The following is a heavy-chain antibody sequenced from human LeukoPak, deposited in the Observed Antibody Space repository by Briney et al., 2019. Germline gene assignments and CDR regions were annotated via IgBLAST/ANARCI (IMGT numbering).Heavy chain of an antibody. J-gene: IGHJ4*02. CDR2: SNPNSGGT. CDR1: GYTFTGNY. CDR3: EDGIRYFDWYSYYFDY. Sequence: EASVKVSCKASGYTFTGNYMHWVRLAPGQGLEWMGGSNPNSGGTNYAQKFQGRVTMTRDTSISTAYLELSRLRSDDTVVFHAEDGIRYFDWYSYYFDYWGQGTLVTVSS. D-gene: IGHD3-9*01. V-gene: IGHV1-2*05.